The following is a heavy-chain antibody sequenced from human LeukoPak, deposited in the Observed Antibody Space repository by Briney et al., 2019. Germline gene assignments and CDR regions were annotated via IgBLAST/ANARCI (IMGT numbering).Heavy chain of an antibody. V-gene: IGHV4-59*01. D-gene: IGHD6-19*01. Sequence: PSETLSLTCTVSGGSINSYYWSWIRQPPGKGLEWIGYIYYSVSTNSNPSLKSRVTISVDTSNNQFSLKLSSVTAADTAVYYCARFQGIGSQRYYFDYWGQGTLVTVSS. J-gene: IGHJ4*02. CDR3: ARFQGIGSQRYYFDY. CDR2: IYYSVST. CDR1: GGSINSYY.